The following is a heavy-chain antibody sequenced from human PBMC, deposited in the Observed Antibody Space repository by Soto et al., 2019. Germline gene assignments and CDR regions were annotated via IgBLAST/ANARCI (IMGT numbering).Heavy chain of an antibody. CDR1: GYIFTSYY. Sequence: GASVKVSCKASGYIFTSYYIHWVRQAPGQGLEWMGWINPFDGSRMFAQSFQGRVTMTRDTSTSTVYMEVSSLRSEDTAFYYCVRGASLNFDYWGQGTLVTVSS. CDR2: INPFDGSR. CDR3: VRGASLNFDY. J-gene: IGHJ4*02. V-gene: IGHV1-46*01. D-gene: IGHD1-26*01.